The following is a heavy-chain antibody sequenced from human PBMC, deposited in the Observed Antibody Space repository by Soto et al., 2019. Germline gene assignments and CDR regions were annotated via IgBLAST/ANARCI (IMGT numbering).Heavy chain of an antibody. CDR2: IYSGGST. V-gene: IGHV3-53*01. Sequence: PGGSLRLSCAASGFTVSSNYMSWVRQAPGKGLEWVSVIYSGGSTYYADSVKGRFTISRDNSKNTLYLQMNSLRAEDTAVYYCASHPPILVVVAATPTAPYMDVWGQGTTVTVSS. CDR3: ASHPPILVVVAATPTAPYMDV. J-gene: IGHJ6*02. D-gene: IGHD2-15*01. CDR1: GFTVSSNY.